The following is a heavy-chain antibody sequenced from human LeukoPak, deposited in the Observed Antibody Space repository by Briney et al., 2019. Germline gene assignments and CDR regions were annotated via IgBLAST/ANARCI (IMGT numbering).Heavy chain of an antibody. CDR3: ARDLSGSQRGGYFDS. Sequence: ASVKVSCKASGSTFTDYDINWVRQATGQKLEWMGWMNPNSANTGYAQKFQGRVTITRNTSITIAYMELSSLRSEDTAVYYCARDLSGSQRGGYFDSWGQGTLVTVSS. CDR2: MNPNSANT. D-gene: IGHD1-26*01. CDR1: GSTFTDYD. J-gene: IGHJ4*02. V-gene: IGHV1-8*03.